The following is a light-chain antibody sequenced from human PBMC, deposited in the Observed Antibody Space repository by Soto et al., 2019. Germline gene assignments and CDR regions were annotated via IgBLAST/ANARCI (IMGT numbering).Light chain of an antibody. CDR3: AAWDDSLNGRWV. Sequence: QSVLTQPPSASGTPGQRVTISCSGSSSNIGGYSVNWYQQLPGTAPKVLIYSDNHRPSGVPDRFSCSKSGTSASLAISVLQSEDEVDYYCAAWDDSLNGRWVFGGGTQLTVL. CDR1: SSNIGGYS. V-gene: IGLV1-44*01. CDR2: SDN. J-gene: IGLJ3*02.